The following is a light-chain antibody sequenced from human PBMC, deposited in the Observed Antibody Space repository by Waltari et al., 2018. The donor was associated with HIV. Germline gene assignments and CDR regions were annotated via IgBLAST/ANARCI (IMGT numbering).Light chain of an antibody. CDR1: QDIKRH. Sequence: DIQMTQSPVFMSSYLGDTVTITCQASQDIKRHLNWYHQSPGKIPSLLIYDASNLETGVSSRFTGRGSGTDFSLTITNLQPEDIGTFYCQQSHFLWAFGQGTKVEI. CDR3: QQSHFLWA. J-gene: IGKJ1*01. CDR2: DAS. V-gene: IGKV1-33*01.